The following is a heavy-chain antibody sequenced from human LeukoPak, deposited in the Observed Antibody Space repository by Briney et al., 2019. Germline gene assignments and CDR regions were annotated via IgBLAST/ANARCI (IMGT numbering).Heavy chain of an antibody. Sequence: GGSLRLSCAASGFTVSSNYMSWDRQAPGKGLEWVSVIYSGGSTYYADSVKGRFTISRDNSKNTLYLQMNSLRAEDTAVYYCARERNYYDSSGPPDYWGQGTLVTVSS. J-gene: IGHJ4*02. CDR1: GFTVSSNY. D-gene: IGHD3-22*01. V-gene: IGHV3-66*02. CDR2: IYSGGST. CDR3: ARERNYYDSSGPPDY.